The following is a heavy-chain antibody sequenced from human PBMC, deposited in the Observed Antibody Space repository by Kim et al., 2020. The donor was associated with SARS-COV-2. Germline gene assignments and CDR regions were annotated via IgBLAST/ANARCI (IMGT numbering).Heavy chain of an antibody. V-gene: IGHV3-48*02. CDR2: STTI. J-gene: IGHJ4*02. D-gene: IGHD3-16*01. CDR3: ARGGGIDY. Sequence: STTIYDGGSVKGRFTISRDNAKNSLYLQMNSLRDEDTAVYYCARGGGIDYWGQGTLVTVSS.